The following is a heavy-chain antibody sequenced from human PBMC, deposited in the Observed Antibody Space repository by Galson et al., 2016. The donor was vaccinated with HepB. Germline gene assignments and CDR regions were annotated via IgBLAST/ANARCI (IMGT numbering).Heavy chain of an antibody. CDR1: GYSIRSEYY. D-gene: IGHD2/OR15-2a*01. V-gene: IGHV4-38-2*02. Sequence: ETLSLTCAVSGYSIRSEYYWGWIRQSPGKGLEWIGNIYHSGTTYYNPSLRSRVSMSVDTSQNQFSLRLTSVTAADTAVYYCARDSSNMGNFDYWGQGTLVTVSS. CDR2: IYHSGTT. J-gene: IGHJ4*02. CDR3: ARDSSNMGNFDY.